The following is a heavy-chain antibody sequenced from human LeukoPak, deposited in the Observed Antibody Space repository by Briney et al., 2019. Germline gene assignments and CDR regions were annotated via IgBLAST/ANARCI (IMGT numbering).Heavy chain of an antibody. V-gene: IGHV1-69*05. Sequence: SVKVSCKASGGTFSSYAISWVRQAPGQGLEWMGGIIPIFGTANYAQKFQGRVTITTDESTSTVYMELSSLRSEDTAVYYCARGPDELNWFDPWGQGTLVTVSS. J-gene: IGHJ5*02. CDR2: IIPIFGTA. D-gene: IGHD1-1*01. CDR3: ARGPDELNWFDP. CDR1: GGTFSSYA.